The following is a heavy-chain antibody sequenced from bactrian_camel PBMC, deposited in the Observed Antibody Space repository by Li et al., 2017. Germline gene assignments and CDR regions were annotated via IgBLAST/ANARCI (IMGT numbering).Heavy chain of an antibody. CDR2: ISRDLAT. J-gene: IGHJ4*01. V-gene: IGHV3S53*01. CDR1: GWPISTYC. Sequence: HVQLVESGGGSVQAGGSLRLACAVSGWPISTYCMAWFRQAPGKERERVAFISRDLATAYADSVKGRFAISKDNAKNTLYLQISSLKPEDTAMYYCAAGSTGSPWGIPAASAFPYWGQGTQVTVS. CDR3: AAGSTGSPWGIPAASAFPY. D-gene: IGHD1*01.